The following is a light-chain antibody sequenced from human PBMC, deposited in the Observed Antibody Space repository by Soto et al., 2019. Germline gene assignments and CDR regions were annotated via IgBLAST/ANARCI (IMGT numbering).Light chain of an antibody. J-gene: IGKJ4*01. V-gene: IGKV1-5*01. CDR2: DAY. CDR3: QQYSSYSPLT. Sequence: DIQMTQFPSTLSASVGDRVTITCRASQSISSWLAWYQQKPGKAPKLVIYDAYSLESGTPSRFSGKRAGTEFTLTIAGVQPEDFVNYYCQQYSSYSPLTFGGGTKVDIK. CDR1: QSISSW.